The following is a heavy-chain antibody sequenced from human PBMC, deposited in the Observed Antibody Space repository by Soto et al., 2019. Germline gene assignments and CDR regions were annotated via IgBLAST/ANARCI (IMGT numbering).Heavy chain of an antibody. J-gene: IGHJ2*01. Sequence: GGSLRLSCVASGFNFRRFAMSWVRQAPGKGLEWVSGMSERSGPPLYADSVKGRFTISRDTSKSTLHLEMTSLRPEDTAVYYCAKDQDNSDYYWFFDLWGRGTPVTVSS. CDR1: GFNFRRFA. CDR2: MSERSGPP. D-gene: IGHD5-12*01. CDR3: AKDQDNSDYYWFFDL. V-gene: IGHV3-23*01.